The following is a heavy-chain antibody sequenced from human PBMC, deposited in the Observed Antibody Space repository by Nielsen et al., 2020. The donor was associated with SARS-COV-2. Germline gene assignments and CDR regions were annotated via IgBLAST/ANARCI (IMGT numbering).Heavy chain of an antibody. Sequence: ASVKVSCKVSGYTLTELSMHWVRQAPGKELEWMGGFDPEDGETIYAQKFQGRVTMTEDTSTDTAYMELSSLRSEDTAVYYCATSSPMNSSPWFDPWGQGTLVTVSS. J-gene: IGHJ5*02. D-gene: IGHD3-22*01. CDR2: FDPEDGET. CDR1: GYTLTELS. CDR3: ATSSPMNSSPWFDP. V-gene: IGHV1-24*01.